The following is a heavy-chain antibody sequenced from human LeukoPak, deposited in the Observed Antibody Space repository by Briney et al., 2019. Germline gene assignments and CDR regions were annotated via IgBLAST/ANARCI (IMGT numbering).Heavy chain of an antibody. CDR2: ISSSSNYI. V-gene: IGHV3-21*01. J-gene: IGHJ4*02. D-gene: IGHD2-15*01. CDR3: ARRAALDY. Sequence: GGSLRLSCAASGFSLSSYSMNWVRQAPGKGLEWVSSISSSSNYIYYADSVKGRSTISRDNAKNSLYLQMNSLRAEDTAVYYCARRAALDYWGQGTLVTVSS. CDR1: GFSLSSYS.